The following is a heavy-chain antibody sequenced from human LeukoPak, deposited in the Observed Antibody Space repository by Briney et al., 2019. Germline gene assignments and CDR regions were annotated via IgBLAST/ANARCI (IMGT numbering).Heavy chain of an antibody. D-gene: IGHD1-26*01. CDR3: AREWEPPVISDAFDI. J-gene: IGHJ3*02. V-gene: IGHV4-61*02. CDR2: IYTSGST. CDR1: GGSISSNSYY. Sequence: SETLSLTCTASGGSISSNSYYWGWIRQPAGKGLEWIGRIYTSGSTNYNPSLKSRVTMSVDTSKNQFSLKLSSVTAADTAVYYCAREWEPPVISDAFDIWGQGTMVTVSS.